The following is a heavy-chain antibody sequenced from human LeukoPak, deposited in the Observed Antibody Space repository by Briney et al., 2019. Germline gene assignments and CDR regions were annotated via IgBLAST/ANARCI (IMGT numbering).Heavy chain of an antibody. CDR3: ARDVGGYSSSWYPPTGFDP. Sequence: GRSLRLSCASSGFTFSSYAMHWLRQAPGKGVEGVAVISYDGSNKYYSDCVKRCFTISRDNSKNTPYLQMNSLRAEDTAVYYCARDVGGYSSSWYPPTGFDPWGQGTLVTVSS. J-gene: IGHJ5*02. D-gene: IGHD6-13*01. CDR2: ISYDGSNK. V-gene: IGHV3-30-3*01. CDR1: GFTFSSYA.